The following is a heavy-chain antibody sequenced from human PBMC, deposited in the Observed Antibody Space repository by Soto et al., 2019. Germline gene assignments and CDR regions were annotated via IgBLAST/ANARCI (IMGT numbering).Heavy chain of an antibody. CDR2: ISGSGGST. D-gene: IGHD6-19*01. V-gene: IGHV3-23*01. J-gene: IGHJ6*02. Sequence: GGSLRLSCAAPGFTFSSYAMSWVRQAPGKGLEWVSAISGSGGSTYYADSVKGRFTISRDNSKNTLYLQMNSLRAEDTAVYYCAREKGGWDYYGMDVWGQGTTVTVSS. CDR3: AREKGGWDYYGMDV. CDR1: GFTFSSYA.